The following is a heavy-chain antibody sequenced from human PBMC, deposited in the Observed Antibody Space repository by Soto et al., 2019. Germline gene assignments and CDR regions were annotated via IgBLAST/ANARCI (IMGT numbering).Heavy chain of an antibody. J-gene: IGHJ6*02. CDR3: ARSEEDSDYYYYGMDV. CDR2: TYYRSRWYS. D-gene: IGHD2-15*01. Sequence: SQSLSLPCVGSGDTVSSNSVAWNWVRQSPSRGLEWLGRTYYRSRWYSDYAVSVRSRIDINADTSKNQVSLQLNSVTPEDTAVDYCARSEEDSDYYYYGMDVWGQGTTVTVSS. CDR1: GDTVSSNSVA. V-gene: IGHV6-1*01.